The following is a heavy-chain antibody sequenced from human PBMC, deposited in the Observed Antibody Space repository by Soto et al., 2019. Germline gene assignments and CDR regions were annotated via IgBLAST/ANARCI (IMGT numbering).Heavy chain of an antibody. D-gene: IGHD5-12*01. CDR1: GFTFSSYA. Sequence: EVQLLKSGGGLVQPGGSLRLSCVASGFTFSSYAMNWVRQAPGKGPEWVSSISATGGSAYYADSVKGRFTISRDNSKNTLYPQMDSLRADDTAVFYCARDRGYSGYDREVFDFWGQGTLVSESS. J-gene: IGHJ4*02. CDR3: ARDRGYSGYDREVFDF. V-gene: IGHV3-23*01. CDR2: ISATGGSA.